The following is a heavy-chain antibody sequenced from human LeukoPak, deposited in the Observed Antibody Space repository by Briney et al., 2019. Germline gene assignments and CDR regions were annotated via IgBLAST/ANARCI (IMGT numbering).Heavy chain of an antibody. J-gene: IGHJ4*02. Sequence: GESLKISCKGSGYSFTNYWIAWVRQMPGKGLEWMGIIYPVDSDIRYNPSFQGQVTISADKSISTAYLQWSSLKASDTAIYYCARQGFSTAGGYDYWGQGTLVTVSS. V-gene: IGHV5-51*01. CDR1: GYSFTNYW. D-gene: IGHD4-17*01. CDR3: ARQGFSTAGGYDY. CDR2: IYPVDSDI.